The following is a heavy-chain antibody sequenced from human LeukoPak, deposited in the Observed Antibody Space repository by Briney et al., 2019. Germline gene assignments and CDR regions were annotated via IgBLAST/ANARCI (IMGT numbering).Heavy chain of an antibody. Sequence: SETLSLTCAVYGGSFSGYYWSWIRQPPGKGLEWIGEINHSGSTNYNPSLKSRVTISVDTSKNQFSLKLSSVTAADTAVYYCARELRSYYYDSGGYNPYWGQGTLVTVSS. J-gene: IGHJ4*02. CDR3: ARELRSYYYDSGGYNPY. D-gene: IGHD3-22*01. V-gene: IGHV4-34*01. CDR2: INHSGST. CDR1: GGSFSGYY.